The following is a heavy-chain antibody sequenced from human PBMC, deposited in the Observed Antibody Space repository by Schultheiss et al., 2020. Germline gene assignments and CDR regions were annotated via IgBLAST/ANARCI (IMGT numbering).Heavy chain of an antibody. CDR2: IYSGGST. CDR1: GFTVSSNY. V-gene: IGHV3-66*02. Sequence: GESLKISCAASGFTVSSNYMSWVRQAPGKGLEWVSVIYSGGSTYYADSVKGRFTISRDNSKNTLYLQMNSLRAEDTAVYYCARGGSRTYSSSWYAVPTSRMDVWGQGTTVTVSS. J-gene: IGHJ6*02. D-gene: IGHD6-13*01. CDR3: ARGGSRTYSSSWYAVPTSRMDV.